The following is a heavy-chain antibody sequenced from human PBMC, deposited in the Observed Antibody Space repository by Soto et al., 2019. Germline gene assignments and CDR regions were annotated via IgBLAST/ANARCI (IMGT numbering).Heavy chain of an antibody. J-gene: IGHJ4*02. D-gene: IGHD3-10*01. CDR2: IHYSGST. CDR3: ARQNYDSGTSWA. V-gene: IGHV4-59*08. Sequence: QVQLQESGPGLVKPSETLSLTCTVSGDSITNSYWNWIRQPPGKGLEWIGYIHYSGSTKYNPSLTSRVTIPVGTSKDQFSLKLSSVTAADTAVYYCARQNYDSGTSWAWGQGTLVTVSS. CDR1: GDSITNSY.